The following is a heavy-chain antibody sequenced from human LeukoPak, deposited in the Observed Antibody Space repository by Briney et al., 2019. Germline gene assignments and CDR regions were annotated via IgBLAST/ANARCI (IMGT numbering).Heavy chain of an antibody. CDR2: IIPILGIA. CDR3: ARGVSTLYYYDSSGYYGN. CDR1: GGTFSSYA. D-gene: IGHD3-22*01. V-gene: IGHV1-69*04. J-gene: IGHJ4*02. Sequence: SVKVSCKASGGTFSSYAISWVRQAPGHGLEWMGRIIPILGIANYAQKFQGRVTITADKSTSTAYMELSSLRSENTAVYYCARGVSTLYYYDSSGYYGNWGQGTLVTVSS.